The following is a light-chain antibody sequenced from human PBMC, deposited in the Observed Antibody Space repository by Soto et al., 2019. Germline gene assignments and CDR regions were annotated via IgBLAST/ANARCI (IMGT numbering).Light chain of an antibody. Sequence: QSVLTQPASVSGSPGQSVSISCTGTNSDVGAYNYVSWYQHHPGEAPKIIIYDVSDRPSGVSNRFSGSKSGNTASLTISGLQAEDEADYYCSSYTATRTYVFGTGTKVTV. CDR1: NSDVGAYNY. V-gene: IGLV2-14*01. CDR2: DVS. J-gene: IGLJ1*01. CDR3: SSYTATRTYV.